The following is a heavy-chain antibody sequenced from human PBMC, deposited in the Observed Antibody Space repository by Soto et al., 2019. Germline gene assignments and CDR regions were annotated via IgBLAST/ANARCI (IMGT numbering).Heavy chain of an antibody. Sequence: ASVKVSCKASGYSFTTYGMTWVRQAPGQGLEWMGWISTDKGNTKYAQNFQSRATLTTDTSTSTAYLELRSLRSDDTAVYYCARDRDCNVESRGQGTLDTDSS. CDR1: GYSFTTYG. J-gene: IGHJ4*02. CDR3: ARDRDCNVES. D-gene: IGHD2-21*02. CDR2: ISTDKGNT. V-gene: IGHV1-18*01.